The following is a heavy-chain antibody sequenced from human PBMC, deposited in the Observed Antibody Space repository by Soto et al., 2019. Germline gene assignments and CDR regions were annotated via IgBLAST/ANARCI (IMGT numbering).Heavy chain of an antibody. CDR2: ISGYDGRT. D-gene: IGHD2-21*02. CDR3: AREGDVPYYYYGMDV. Sequence: QVHLVQSGAEVKKPGASVKVPCKTSGYTFTSYGISWVRQAPGQGLEWLGWISGYDGRTNLAQKVQDRVTMTTDTSTSTVYMELRSLRSDDTAVYYCAREGDVPYYYYGMDVWGQGTTVTVSS. V-gene: IGHV1-18*01. J-gene: IGHJ6*02. CDR1: GYTFTSYG.